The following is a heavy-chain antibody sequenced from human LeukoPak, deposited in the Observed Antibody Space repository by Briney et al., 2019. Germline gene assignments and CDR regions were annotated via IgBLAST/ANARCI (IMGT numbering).Heavy chain of an antibody. CDR3: ARGNSYGPHDAFDI. J-gene: IGHJ3*02. CDR1: GGSIISISYY. V-gene: IGHV4-39*07. Sequence: SETLSLTCTVSGGSIISISYYWGWIRQPPGKGLEWIGEINHSGSTNYNPSLKSRVTISVDTSKNQFSLKLSSVTAADTAVYYCARGNSYGPHDAFDIWGQGTMVTISS. D-gene: IGHD3-16*01. CDR2: INHSGST.